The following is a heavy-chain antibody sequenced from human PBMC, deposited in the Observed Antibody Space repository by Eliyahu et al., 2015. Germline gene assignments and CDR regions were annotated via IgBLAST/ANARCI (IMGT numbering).Heavy chain of an antibody. V-gene: IGHV3-48*03. CDR3: ARQYSSSWPQSYQPGYFDL. Sequence: EVQLVESGGGLVQPGGSLRLSCAASGFTFSSYEMNWVRQAPGKGLEWVSYISSSGSTIYYADSVKGRFTISRDNAKNSLYLQMNSLRAEDTAVYYCARQYSSSWPQSYQPGYFDLWGRGTLVTVSS. J-gene: IGHJ2*01. CDR1: GFTFSSYE. D-gene: IGHD6-13*01. CDR2: ISSSGSTI.